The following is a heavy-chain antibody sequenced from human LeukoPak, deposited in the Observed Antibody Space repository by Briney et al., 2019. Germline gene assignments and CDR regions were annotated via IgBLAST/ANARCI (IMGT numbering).Heavy chain of an antibody. J-gene: IGHJ6*04. D-gene: IGHD3-9*01. CDR2: IYSGGST. Sequence: GGSLRLSCAASGFTVSSNYMSWVRQAPGKGLERVSVIYSGGSTYYADSVKGRFTISRDNSKNTLYLQMNSLRAEDTAVYYCARDVLLRYLAEGYYYGMDVWGKGTTVTVSS. CDR3: ARDVLLRYLAEGYYYGMDV. CDR1: GFTVSSNY. V-gene: IGHV3-53*01.